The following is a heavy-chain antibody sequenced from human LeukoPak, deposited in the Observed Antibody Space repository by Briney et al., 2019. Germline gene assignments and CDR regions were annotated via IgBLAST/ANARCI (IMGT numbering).Heavy chain of an antibody. V-gene: IGHV3-23*01. Sequence: GGSLRLSCVASGFTFSSYAMGWVRQAPGKGLEWVSAISGRGDSTYYADSVKGRFSISRDNSKNTLHLQMNSLRAEDTTVYYCAKVYGSGSYYFPDYWGRGTLVTVSS. CDR3: AKVYGSGSYYFPDY. CDR1: GFTFSSYA. J-gene: IGHJ4*02. D-gene: IGHD3-10*01. CDR2: ISGRGDST.